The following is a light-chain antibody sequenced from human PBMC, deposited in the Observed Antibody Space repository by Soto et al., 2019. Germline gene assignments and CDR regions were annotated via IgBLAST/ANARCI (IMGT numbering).Light chain of an antibody. CDR2: GAS. J-gene: IGKJ1*01. CDR1: QTIRSNY. V-gene: IGKV3-20*01. CDR3: QQYGSSPWT. Sequence: ETVLTQSPGTLSLSPGERATLSCRASQTIRSNYLAWYRQTPGQAPRLLIYGASNRATGIADRFSGSGSGTDFTLIISRLEPVDFALYYCQQYGSSPWTFGQGTKVEIK.